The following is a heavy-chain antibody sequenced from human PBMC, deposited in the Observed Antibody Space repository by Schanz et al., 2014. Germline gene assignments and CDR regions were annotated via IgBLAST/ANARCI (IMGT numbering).Heavy chain of an antibody. CDR1: GFRFSIHG. D-gene: IGHD7-27*01. Sequence: VQLEESGGGVVQPGGSLRLSCAASGFRFSIHGMHWVRRAPGKGLEWLSYISRDGTTSYYADSVKGRFTISRDNAKNSLYLEMTSLRGEDTAVYYCARENLNWEAFDIWGQGTVVTVSS. CDR2: ISRDGTTS. J-gene: IGHJ3*02. CDR3: ARENLNWEAFDI. V-gene: IGHV3-48*04.